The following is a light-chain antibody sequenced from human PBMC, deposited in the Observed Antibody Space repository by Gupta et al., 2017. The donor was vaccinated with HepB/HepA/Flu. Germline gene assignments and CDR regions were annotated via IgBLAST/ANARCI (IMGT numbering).Light chain of an antibody. CDR1: QSVTNNY. CDR3: QQYDSSPL. J-gene: IGKJ4*01. V-gene: IGKV3-20*01. CDR2: GTA. Sequence: GTLSLSPGERATLSCRASQSVTNNYLAWYQQKPGQAPRLLIYGTASRATGIPDRFSGSGSGTEFTLTISRLEPEDFAVYYCQQYDSSPLFGGGTKVEIK.